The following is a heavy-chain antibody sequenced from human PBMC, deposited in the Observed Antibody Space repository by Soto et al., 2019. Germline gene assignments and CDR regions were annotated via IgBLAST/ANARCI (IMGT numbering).Heavy chain of an antibody. CDR2: IYHSGNT. D-gene: IGHD6-19*01. J-gene: IGHJ4*02. Sequence: PSETLSLTCAVSGYSISSGYYCGWIRQPPGKGLEWIGSIYHSGNTYYNPSLKSRVTISVDTSKNHFSLKLSSVTAADTAVYYCARARIVVAGTIVDYWGQGXLVTVYS. CDR3: ARARIVVAGTIVDY. V-gene: IGHV4-38-2*01. CDR1: GYSISSGYY.